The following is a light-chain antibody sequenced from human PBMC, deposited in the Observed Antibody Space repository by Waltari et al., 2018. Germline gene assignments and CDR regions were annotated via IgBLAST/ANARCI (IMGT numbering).Light chain of an antibody. Sequence: QSVLTQPPSASGTPGQRVTIPCSGTTSTLGSDTVNWFRPPPGTAPNLLMYSYTQRPSGVPDRFSGSKSGTSASLAISGLQSDDEADYCAAWDYRLNIWVFGGGTKLTVL. J-gene: IGLJ3*02. CDR3: AAWDYRLNIWV. V-gene: IGLV1-44*01. CDR1: TSTLGSDT. CDR2: SYT.